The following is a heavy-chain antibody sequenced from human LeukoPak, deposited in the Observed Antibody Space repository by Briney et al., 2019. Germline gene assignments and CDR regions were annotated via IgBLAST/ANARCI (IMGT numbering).Heavy chain of an antibody. D-gene: IGHD2/OR15-2a*01. J-gene: IGHJ3*01. Sequence: NPGGSLRLSCTASGFTFGDYAMSWIRQPPGKGLEWIGSIYYSGNTYYNPSLKSQVTISLDTSKNQFSLKLSSVTAADTAVYYCARGGTLYTSSPWGQGTMVTVSS. CDR1: GFTFGDYA. CDR2: IYYSGNT. CDR3: ARGGTLYTSSP. V-gene: IGHV4-39*07.